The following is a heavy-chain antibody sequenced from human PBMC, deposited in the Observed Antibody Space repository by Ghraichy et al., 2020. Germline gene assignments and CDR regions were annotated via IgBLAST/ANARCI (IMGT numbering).Heavy chain of an antibody. Sequence: SVKVSCKASGGSFSSFTINWVRQAPGHGPEWMGRSVPIFGVANYAQKFEGRVTITADKSTTTAYMELNSLRSEDTAVYYCARGAYCGGDFLLLPGAFDIWGQGTMVTVSS. J-gene: IGHJ3*02. CDR3: ARGAYCGGDFLLLPGAFDI. V-gene: IGHV1-69*02. D-gene: IGHD2-21*01. CDR1: GGSFSSFT. CDR2: SVPIFGVA.